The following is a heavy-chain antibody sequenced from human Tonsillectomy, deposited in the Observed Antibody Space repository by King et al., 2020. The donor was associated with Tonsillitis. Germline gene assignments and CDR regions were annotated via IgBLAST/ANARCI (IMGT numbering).Heavy chain of an antibody. J-gene: IGHJ5*02. D-gene: IGHD3-10*01. V-gene: IGHV4-4*02. CDR1: GDSISSSNW. CDR3: ARFMVRGVGANWFDP. CDR2: IYHSGST. Sequence: QLQESGPGLVKPSGTLSLTCAVSGDSISSSNWWSWVRQPPGKGLEWIGEIYHSGSTNYNPSLKSRVTISVDKSKNQFSLKLSSVTAADTAVYYCARFMVRGVGANWFDPWDQGTLVTVSS.